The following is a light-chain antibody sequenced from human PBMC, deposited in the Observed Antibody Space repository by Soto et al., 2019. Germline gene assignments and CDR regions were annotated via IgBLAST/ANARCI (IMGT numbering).Light chain of an antibody. J-gene: IGKJ4*01. CDR2: LGS. CDR3: MQALQTPLT. Sequence: DIVMTQSPLSLPVTPGEPASTSCRSSQSLLHSNGYNCVDWYLQKPGQSPQLLIHLGSNRASGVPDRVSGSGSGTEFTLKINRVEAEDVGLYFCMQALQTPLTFGGGTKVEIK. V-gene: IGKV2-28*01. CDR1: QSLLHSNGYNC.